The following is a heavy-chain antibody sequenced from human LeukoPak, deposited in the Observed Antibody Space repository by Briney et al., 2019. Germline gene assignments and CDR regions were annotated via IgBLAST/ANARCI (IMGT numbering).Heavy chain of an antibody. Sequence: SETLSLTCAVYGGSVSGYYWSWIRQSPGKGLEWIGEIKHDGSTKYNSSLKSRVTISIDTSKNQFSLKLSSVTAADTAIYYCESGTPQRWSSFWGQGTLVTVSS. D-gene: IGHD3-10*01. CDR1: GGSVSGYY. CDR2: IKHDGST. J-gene: IGHJ4*02. V-gene: IGHV4-34*01. CDR3: ESGTPQRWSSF.